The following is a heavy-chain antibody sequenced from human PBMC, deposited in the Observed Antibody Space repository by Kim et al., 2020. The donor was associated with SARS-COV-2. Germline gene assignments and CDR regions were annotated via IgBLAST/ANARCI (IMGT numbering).Heavy chain of an antibody. CDR2: IYSGGSST. CDR3: AKSAHYYDSSGYSDY. Sequence: GGSLRLSCAASGFTFSSYAMSWVRQAPGKGLEWVSVIYSGGSSTYYADSVKGRFTISRDNSKNTLYLQMNSLRAEDTAVYYCAKSAHYYDSSGYSDYWGQGTLVTVSS. V-gene: IGHV3-23*03. CDR1: GFTFSSYA. D-gene: IGHD3-22*01. J-gene: IGHJ4*02.